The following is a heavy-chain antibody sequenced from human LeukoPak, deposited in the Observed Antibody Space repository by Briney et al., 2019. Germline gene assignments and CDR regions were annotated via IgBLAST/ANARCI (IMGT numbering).Heavy chain of an antibody. CDR2: IYYSGST. CDR1: GGSISSYY. J-gene: IGHJ4*02. Sequence: PSETLSLTCTVSGGSISSYYWSWIRQPPGKGLEWIGYIYYSGSTNYNPSLKSQVTISVDTSKNQFSLKLSSVTAADTAVYYCARVGSGGSPDYWGQGTLVTVSS. V-gene: IGHV4-59*01. CDR3: ARVGSGGSPDY. D-gene: IGHD2-15*01.